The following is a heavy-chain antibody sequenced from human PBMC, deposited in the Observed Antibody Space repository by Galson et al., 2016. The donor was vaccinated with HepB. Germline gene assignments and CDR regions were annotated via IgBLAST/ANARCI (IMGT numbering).Heavy chain of an antibody. Sequence: SLRLSCAAPGFTFSSYWMSWVRQAPGKGLEWVANIKQDGSEKYYVDSVKGRFVISRDNAKKSLYLQMNSLRVEDTAVYYCVREARGRFHDIVLNRYYYYYGMDVWGQGTTVTVFS. D-gene: IGHD2-15*01. CDR1: GFTFSSYW. CDR2: IKQDGSEK. CDR3: VREARGRFHDIVLNRYYYYYGMDV. J-gene: IGHJ6*02. V-gene: IGHV3-7*01.